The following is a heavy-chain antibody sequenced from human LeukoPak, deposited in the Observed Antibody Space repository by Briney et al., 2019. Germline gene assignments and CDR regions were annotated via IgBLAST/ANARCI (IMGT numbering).Heavy chain of an antibody. CDR3: ARALFTAYYQRTGYDSFDI. D-gene: IGHD3/OR15-3a*01. Sequence: PSETLSLTCTVSGGSTTPYFWSWIRQPPGKGLEWIGYISHSGSADYNPSLKSRVTISVDTSMNQLSLRLTSVTAADTAVYYCARALFTAYYQRTGYDSFDIWGRGTLVTVSS. V-gene: IGHV4-59*01. CDR1: GGSTTPYF. J-gene: IGHJ3*02. CDR2: ISHSGSA.